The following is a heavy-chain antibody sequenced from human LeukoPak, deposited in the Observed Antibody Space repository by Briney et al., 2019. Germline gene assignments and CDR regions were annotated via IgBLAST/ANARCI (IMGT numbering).Heavy chain of an antibody. D-gene: IGHD6-19*01. V-gene: IGHV1-18*01. CDR2: ISAYNGNT. Sequence: ASVKVSCKASGYTFSSYGISWVRQAPGQGLEWMRWISAYNGNTNYAQKLQGRVTMTTDTSTSTAYMELRSLRSDDTAVYYCARGTSGWPSDAFNVWGQGTMVTVSS. CDR1: GYTFSSYG. CDR3: ARGTSGWPSDAFNV. J-gene: IGHJ3*01.